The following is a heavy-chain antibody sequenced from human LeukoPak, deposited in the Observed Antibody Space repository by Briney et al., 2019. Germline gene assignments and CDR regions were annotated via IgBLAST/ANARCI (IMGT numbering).Heavy chain of an antibody. CDR2: ISVYNGNT. Sequence: GESLKISCKASGYTFTNYGISWVRQVPGQGLEWMGWISVYNGNTNYAQKLQGRVTMATDTSTSTAYMELRGLRSDDTAVYYCARDTYYYDSSGHPDYWGQGTLVTV. CDR1: GYTFTNYG. J-gene: IGHJ4*02. V-gene: IGHV1-18*01. D-gene: IGHD3-22*01. CDR3: ARDTYYYDSSGHPDY.